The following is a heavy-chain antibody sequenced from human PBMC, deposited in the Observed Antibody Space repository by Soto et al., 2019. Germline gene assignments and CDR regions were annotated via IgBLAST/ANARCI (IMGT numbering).Heavy chain of an antibody. J-gene: IGHJ4*02. CDR2: ISWDGGST. Sequence: GGSLRLSCAASGFTFDDYAMHWVRQAPGKGLEWVSLISWDGGSTYYADSVKGRFTISRDNSKKSLYLQMNSLRAEDTAVYYCAQDQYCSRGSCYHAADYWGQGTLVTVSS. V-gene: IGHV3-43D*04. D-gene: IGHD2-15*01. CDR3: AQDQYCSRGSCYHAADY. CDR1: GFTFDDYA.